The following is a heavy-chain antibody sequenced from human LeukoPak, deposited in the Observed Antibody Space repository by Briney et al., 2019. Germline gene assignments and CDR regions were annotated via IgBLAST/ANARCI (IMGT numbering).Heavy chain of an antibody. CDR3: AKEDHPYGRLGH. CDR2: MSYDGGSK. Sequence: GGSLRLSCAASGFTVSNYAMRWVRQAPGKGLEWVAVMSYDGGSKYYAESVKGRFTISRDTSKNTLYLQMNSLRADDTAVYYCAKEDHPYGRLGHWRQRTVVTVSS. CDR1: GFTVSNYA. D-gene: IGHD3-16*01. J-gene: IGHJ4*02. V-gene: IGHV3-30*18.